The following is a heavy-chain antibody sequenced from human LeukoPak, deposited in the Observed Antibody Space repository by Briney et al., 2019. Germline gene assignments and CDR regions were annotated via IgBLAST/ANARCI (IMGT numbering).Heavy chain of an antibody. V-gene: IGHV3-23*01. CDR1: GFTFSSYA. D-gene: IGHD2-21*01. J-gene: IGHJ5*02. Sequence: GGSLRLSCAASGFTFSSYAMSWVRQARGKGLEWVSGISGSGGSTYYADSVKGRFTISRDNSKSTLYLQMNSLRAEDTAVYYCVRGVWQHLAPWGQGTLVTVSS. CDR3: VRGVWQHLAP. CDR2: ISGSGGST.